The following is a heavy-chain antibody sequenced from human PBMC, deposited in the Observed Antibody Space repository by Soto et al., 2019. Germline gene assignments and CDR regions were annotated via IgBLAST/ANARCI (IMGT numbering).Heavy chain of an antibody. J-gene: IGHJ4*02. CDR1: GGSISSSNYY. V-gene: IGHV4-39*01. D-gene: IGHD1-26*01. CDR3: VSAAKWELLLDY. CDR2: IYYTEGT. Sequence: SETLSLTCTVSGGSISSSNYYWAWIRQPPGKGLEWIGNIYYTEGTYYNPSLKSRVTISVDTSENQVSLKLFSVTAADTALYYCVSAAKWELLLDYWGQGIQVTVSS.